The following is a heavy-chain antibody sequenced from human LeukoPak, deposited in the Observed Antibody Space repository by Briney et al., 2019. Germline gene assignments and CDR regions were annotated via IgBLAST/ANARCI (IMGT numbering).Heavy chain of an antibody. CDR3: PVAVPLAGFEH. CDR2: IDSNSGGT. J-gene: IGHJ4*02. Sequence: AAVTLTCKSSGYTFTGDKMHIVGQAPSQKNKWMGWIDSNSGGTNYAKEFQGRVSMNRDTSISTDYMELSRLRSVVPAVYYCPVAVPLAGFEHWGEGTVVTVSS. D-gene: IGHD6-19*01. V-gene: IGHV1-2*02. CDR1: GYTFTGDK.